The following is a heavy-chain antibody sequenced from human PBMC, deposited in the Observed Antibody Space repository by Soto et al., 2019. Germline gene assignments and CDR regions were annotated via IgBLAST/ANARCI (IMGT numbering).Heavy chain of an antibody. CDR3: GRGRSGQIVVFY. Sequence: VSVKVSCKAPGYTFTGHYNHWVRQAPEKGPEWMREIGPERGATRCAQNFQGRVTLTRETPLTTVYMELKNLSPDDTAVYYCGRGRSGQIVVFYWGQGTPVAVSS. J-gene: IGHJ4*02. V-gene: IGHV1-2*02. CDR2: IGPERGAT. D-gene: IGHD1-26*01. CDR1: GYTFTGHY.